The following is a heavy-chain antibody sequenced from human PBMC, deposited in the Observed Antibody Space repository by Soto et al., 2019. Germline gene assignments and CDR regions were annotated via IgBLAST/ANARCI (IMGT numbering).Heavy chain of an antibody. CDR1: CFSLTNRRPG. CDR2: IFSDRER. D-gene: IGHD1-1*01. V-gene: IGHV2-26*03. J-gene: IGHJ6*02. Sequence: NPAATLTLTCTSSCFSLTNRRPGVSWIRQSPGKALEWLAHIFSDRERFYSTAMLTRLTITADTSGTQVVFTMTNMDPVDTGTYYCAWMNADTSSQYYAMDVLDQGTTV. CDR3: AWMNADTSSQYYAMDV.